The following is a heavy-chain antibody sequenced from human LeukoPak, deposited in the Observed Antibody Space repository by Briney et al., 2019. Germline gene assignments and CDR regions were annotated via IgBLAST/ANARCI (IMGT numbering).Heavy chain of an antibody. CDR2: IYYSGST. Sequence: PSETLSLTCTVSGGSISSGSYYWSWIRQPPGKGLEWIGYIYYSGSTNYNPSLKSRVTISVDTSKNQFSLKLSSVTAADTAVYYCVRGSSSTWFDTGSLDRWGQGTLVTVSS. D-gene: IGHD6-13*01. CDR1: GGSISSGSYY. V-gene: IGHV4-61*01. J-gene: IGHJ5*02. CDR3: VRGSSSTWFDTGSLDR.